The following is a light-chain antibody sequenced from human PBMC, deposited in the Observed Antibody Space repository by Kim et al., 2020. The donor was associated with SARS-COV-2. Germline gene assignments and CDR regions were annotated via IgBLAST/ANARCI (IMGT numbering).Light chain of an antibody. Sequence: DIQMTQSPSSLSASVGDRVNITCQASQDISNYLNWYQQKPGKAPKLLIYDASNLETGVPSRFSGSGSGTDFTFTISSLQPEDIATYYCQQYDNLSLTFGGGTKVDIK. CDR1: QDISNY. J-gene: IGKJ4*01. CDR2: DAS. CDR3: QQYDNLSLT. V-gene: IGKV1-33*01.